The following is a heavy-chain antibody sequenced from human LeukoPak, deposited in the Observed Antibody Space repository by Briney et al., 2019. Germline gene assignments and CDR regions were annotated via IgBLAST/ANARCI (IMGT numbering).Heavy chain of an antibody. J-gene: IGHJ4*02. CDR1: GFTFSSSW. V-gene: IGHV3-74*01. CDR2: INSDGSST. Sequence: GGSLRLSCAASGFTFSSSWMHWVRQAPEKGLVWVSRINSDGSSTSYADSVKGRFTISRDNAKNSLYLQMNSLRAEDTAVYYCAAYDFWSGSSRAGYWGQGTLVTVSS. CDR3: AAYDFWSGSSRAGY. D-gene: IGHD3-3*01.